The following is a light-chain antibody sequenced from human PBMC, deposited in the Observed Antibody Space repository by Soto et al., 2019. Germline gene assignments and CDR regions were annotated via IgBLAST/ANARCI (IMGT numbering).Light chain of an antibody. CDR2: GAS. J-gene: IGKJ1*01. CDR1: QSVSSN. CDR3: QQYNNWPRT. Sequence: EIVMTQSPASLSVSPGERVTLSCRASQSVSSNLAWYQQKLGQAPRLLISGASTRATGIPARFSGSGSGTEFTLTISGLQSEDFAVYYCQQYNNWPRTFGQGTKVEIK. V-gene: IGKV3-15*01.